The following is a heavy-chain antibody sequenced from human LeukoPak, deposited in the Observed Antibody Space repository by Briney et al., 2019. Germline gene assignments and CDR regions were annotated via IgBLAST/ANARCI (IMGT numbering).Heavy chain of an antibody. Sequence: GESLRLSCEASGFTFRSYAMSWVRQAPGKGLEWVSVVTDSGGTTFYADPVKGRFTISRDNSKNTLYLQMNSLSAEDSAIYYCAKLRRGGYPRYFDYWGQGALVTVSS. CDR2: VTDSGGTT. V-gene: IGHV3-23*01. CDR1: GFTFRSYA. CDR3: AKLRRGGYPRYFDY. D-gene: IGHD4-17*01. J-gene: IGHJ4*02.